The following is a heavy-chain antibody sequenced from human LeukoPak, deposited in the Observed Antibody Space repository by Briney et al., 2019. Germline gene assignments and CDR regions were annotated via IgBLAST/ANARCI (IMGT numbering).Heavy chain of an antibody. V-gene: IGHV1-18*01. CDR3: ARDLGYDSSGYYNY. J-gene: IGHJ4*02. D-gene: IGHD3-22*01. Sequence: GASVKVSCKASGYTFTSYGISWVRQAPGQGLERMGWISAYNGNTNYAQKLQGRVTMTTDTSTSTAYMELRSLRSDDTAVYYCARDLGYDSSGYYNYWGQGTLVTVSS. CDR1: GYTFTSYG. CDR2: ISAYNGNT.